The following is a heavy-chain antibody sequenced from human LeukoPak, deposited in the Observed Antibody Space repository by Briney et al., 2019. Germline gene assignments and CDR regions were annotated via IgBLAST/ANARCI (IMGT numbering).Heavy chain of an antibody. J-gene: IGHJ5*02. CDR1: GGSISSYY. V-gene: IGHV4-59*01. CDR3: ARVAGTWSWFDP. D-gene: IGHD1-7*01. Sequence: SETLSLTCTVSGGSISSYYWSWIRQPPGKGLEWIGYIYYSGSTNYNPSLKSRVTISVDTSKNQFSLKLSSVTAADTAVYYCARVAGTWSWFDPWGQGTLVTVSS. CDR2: IYYSGST.